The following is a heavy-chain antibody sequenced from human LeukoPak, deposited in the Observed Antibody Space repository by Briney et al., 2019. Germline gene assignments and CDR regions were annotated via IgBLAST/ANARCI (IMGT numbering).Heavy chain of an antibody. CDR1: GFTFSSYA. J-gene: IGHJ4*02. D-gene: IGHD3-22*01. CDR3: AKDEYYYVS. V-gene: IGHV3-23*01. CDR2: ISSKGSAI. Sequence: GGSLRLSCAGSGFTFSSYAMSWVRQAPGKGLEWISYISSKGSAIYYADSVKGRFTISRDNSKNTLYLQMNSLRAEDTAVYYCAKDEYYYVSWGQGTLVTVSS.